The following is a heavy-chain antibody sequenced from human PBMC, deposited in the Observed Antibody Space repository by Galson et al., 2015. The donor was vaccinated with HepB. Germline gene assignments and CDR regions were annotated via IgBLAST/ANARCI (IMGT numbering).Heavy chain of an antibody. J-gene: IGHJ5*02. V-gene: IGHV4-59*01. Sequence: DTLSLTCTVSGGYINSYYWSWIRQPPGKGLEWIGYIYYSGRTDYNPSLESRVTISVDTSKNQFSLKLTSVTAADTAVYYCAKDFLNWFDPWGQGTLVTVSS. CDR1: GGYINSYY. CDR3: AKDFLNWFDP. CDR2: IYYSGRT.